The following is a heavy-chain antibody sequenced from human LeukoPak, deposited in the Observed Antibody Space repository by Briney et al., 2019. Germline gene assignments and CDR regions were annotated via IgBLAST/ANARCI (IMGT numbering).Heavy chain of an antibody. Sequence: SETLSLTCTVSGGSISSYYWSWIRQPPGKGLEWIGFIYYSGSTNYNPSLKSRVTISVDTSKNQFSLKLSSVTAADTAVYYCARRKGDTAMVMFDYWGQGTLVTVSS. CDR3: ARRKGDTAMVMFDY. CDR1: GGSISSYY. D-gene: IGHD5-18*01. CDR2: IYYSGST. V-gene: IGHV4-59*08. J-gene: IGHJ4*02.